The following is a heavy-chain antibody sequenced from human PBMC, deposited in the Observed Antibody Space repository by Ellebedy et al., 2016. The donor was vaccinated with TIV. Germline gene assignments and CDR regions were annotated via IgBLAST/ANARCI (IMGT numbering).Heavy chain of an antibody. Sequence: PGGSLRLSCAASGFTFSAYCMTWVRQAPGKGLEWVANIEQDGSEKYYVGSVKGRFTISRDNSKNSLYLQMNSLRAEDTAVYYCARAADSDNSPNLGVVFDYWGQGTLVTVSS. D-gene: IGHD2-21*01. V-gene: IGHV3-7*03. CDR3: ARAADSDNSPNLGVVFDY. CDR1: GFTFSAYC. J-gene: IGHJ4*02. CDR2: IEQDGSEK.